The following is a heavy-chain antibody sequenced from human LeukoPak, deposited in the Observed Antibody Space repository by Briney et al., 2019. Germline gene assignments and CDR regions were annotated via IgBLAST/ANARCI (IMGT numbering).Heavy chain of an antibody. V-gene: IGHV4-39*01. CDR1: GGSISSSSYY. D-gene: IGHD3-22*01. CDR3: ASLTYYYDSSGYYSPQYYYYYYYMDV. J-gene: IGHJ6*03. Sequence: PSETLSLTCTVSGGSISSSSYYWGWIRQPPGKGLEWIGSIYYSGSTYYNPSLKSRVTISVDTSKNQVSLKLSSVTAADTAVYYCASLTYYYDSSGYYSPQYYYYYYYMDVRGKGTTVTVSS. CDR2: IYYSGST.